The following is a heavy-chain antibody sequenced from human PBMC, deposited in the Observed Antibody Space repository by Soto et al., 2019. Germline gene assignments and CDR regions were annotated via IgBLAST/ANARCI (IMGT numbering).Heavy chain of an antibody. CDR1: GFTFSDYY. J-gene: IGHJ6*02. CDR2: ISSSSHT. CDR3: ARDGGQDYYYGMDV. D-gene: IGHD3-16*01. V-gene: IGHV3-11*05. Sequence: QVQLVESGGGLVKPGGSLRLSCAASGFTFSDYYMIWIRQAPGKGLEWVSYISSSSHTNYADSVKGRFTISRDNAKNSLYLQMNSLRAEDTAVYYCARDGGQDYYYGMDVWGQGTTVTVSS.